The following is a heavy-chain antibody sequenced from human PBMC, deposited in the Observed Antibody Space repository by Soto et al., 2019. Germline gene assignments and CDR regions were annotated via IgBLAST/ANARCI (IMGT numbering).Heavy chain of an antibody. CDR2: ISYDGSNK. V-gene: IGHV3-30*18. CDR1: GFTLSSYG. Sequence: GGSLRLSCAASGFTLSSYGMHWGRQAPGKGLEWVAVISYDGSNKYYADSVKGRFTISRDNSKNTLYLQMNSLRAEDTAVYYCAKAPIDGTHYYFDYWGQGTLVTVSS. J-gene: IGHJ4*02. CDR3: AKAPIDGTHYYFDY.